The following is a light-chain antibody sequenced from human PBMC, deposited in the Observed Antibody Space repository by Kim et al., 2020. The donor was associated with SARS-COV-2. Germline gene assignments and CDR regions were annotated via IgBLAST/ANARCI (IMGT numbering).Light chain of an antibody. CDR1: SGFSNYK. CDR3: GADHGSGSNFVYV. V-gene: IGLV9-49*01. CDR2: VGTGGIVG. Sequence: CTLSSGFSNYKVDWYQQRPGKGPRFVMRVGTGGIVGSKGDGIPDRFSVLGSGLNRYLTIKNIQEEDESDYHCGADHGSGSNFVYVFGTGTKVTVL. J-gene: IGLJ1*01.